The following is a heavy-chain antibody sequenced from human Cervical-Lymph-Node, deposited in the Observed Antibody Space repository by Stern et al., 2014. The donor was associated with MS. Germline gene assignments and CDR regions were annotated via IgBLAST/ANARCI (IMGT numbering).Heavy chain of an antibody. CDR1: GFNFRNYW. V-gene: IGHV3-74*01. J-gene: IGHJ4*02. Sequence: EVQLVESGGGLVQPGGSLRLSCAASGFNFRNYWMHWVRQVPGKGLVWVSRINSDGSRTIYADSVRGRFTISRDNAKNTLYLQMHSLRAEDTAVYYCARDLLGEQWLANFWGQGTLVTVSS. D-gene: IGHD6-19*01. CDR3: ARDLLGEQWLANF. CDR2: INSDGSRT.